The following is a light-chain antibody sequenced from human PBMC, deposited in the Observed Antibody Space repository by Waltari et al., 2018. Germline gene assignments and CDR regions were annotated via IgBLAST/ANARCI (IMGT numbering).Light chain of an antibody. CDR1: QGISSY. CDR2: AAS. Sequence: DIQLTQSPSFLSASVGDSVPITCRASQGISSYLTWFQQKPGKAPKLLISAASTLQSGVPSRFSGSGSGTEFTLTISSLQPEDSATYYCHQVNGYPLTFGGRTKVEIK. V-gene: IGKV1-9*01. CDR3: HQVNGYPLT. J-gene: IGKJ4*01.